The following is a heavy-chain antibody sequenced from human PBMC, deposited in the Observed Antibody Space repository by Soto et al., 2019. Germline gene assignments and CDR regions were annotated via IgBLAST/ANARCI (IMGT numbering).Heavy chain of an antibody. V-gene: IGHV4-34*01. Sequence: SETLSLTCAVYGGSFSGYYWSWIRQPPGKGLEWIGEINHSGSTNYNPSLKSRVTISVDTSKNQFSLKLSSVTAADTAVYYCARGRIVVVPAAMRERMDNYYYYMDVWGKGTTVTVSS. D-gene: IGHD2-2*01. CDR1: GGSFSGYY. J-gene: IGHJ6*03. CDR3: ARGRIVVVPAAMRERMDNYYYYMDV. CDR2: INHSGST.